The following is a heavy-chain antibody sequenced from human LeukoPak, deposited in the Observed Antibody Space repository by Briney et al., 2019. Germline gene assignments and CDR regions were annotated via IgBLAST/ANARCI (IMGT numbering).Heavy chain of an antibody. CDR2: INGNGDNT. J-gene: IGHJ5*02. CDR1: RFTFSNYA. CDR3: AKGKADANLDWFDP. V-gene: IGHV3-23*01. D-gene: IGHD2-15*01. Sequence: PGGSLRLFCAASRFTFSNYAMTWVRQAPGKGLEWVFSINGNGDNTFYAASVKGQFTVSRDNYKNTLYLQKNSLSAEDTAVYYYAKGKADANLDWFDPWGHGTLVTVSS.